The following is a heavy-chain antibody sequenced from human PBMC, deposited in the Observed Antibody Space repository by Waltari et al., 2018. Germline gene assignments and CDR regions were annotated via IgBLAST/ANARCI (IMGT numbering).Heavy chain of an antibody. J-gene: IGHJ4*02. CDR1: GGSISSSSYY. CDR2: IYYSGGT. CDR3: ARLGGLREDY. Sequence: QLQLQESGPGLVKPSETLSLTCTVSGGSISSSSYYWGWIRQPPGKGREWIGSIYYSGGTYYNPSLESRVTISVDTSKNQFSLKRSSVTAAETAVYYCARLGGLREDYWGQGTLVTVSS. D-gene: IGHD3-22*01. V-gene: IGHV4-39*01.